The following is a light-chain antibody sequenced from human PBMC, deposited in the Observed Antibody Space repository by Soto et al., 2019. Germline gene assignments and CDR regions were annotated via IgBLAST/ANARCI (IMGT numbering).Light chain of an antibody. V-gene: IGKV3-20*01. J-gene: IGKJ1*01. Sequence: IVLTQSPDTWSLSPGERATLSCGASQSISREYLVWYQQKPGQAPRLLIYGASSRATGIPDRFSGSGSGTEFTLIISGLQYEDFAVYYCQQYNSWMWTFGQGTKVDIK. CDR3: QQYNSWMWT. CDR2: GAS. CDR1: QSISREY.